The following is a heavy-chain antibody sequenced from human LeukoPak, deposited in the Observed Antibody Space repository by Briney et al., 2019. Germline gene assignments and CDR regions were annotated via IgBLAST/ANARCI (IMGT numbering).Heavy chain of an antibody. V-gene: IGHV5-51*01. CDR2: VYAGDSDT. D-gene: IGHD3/OR15-3a*01. CDR3: ARPGSNYFYYTMDV. Sequence: GESLKISCKGSGYSFTSSWIGWVRQMPGKGLEWMGTVYAGDSDTRYSPSFQGQVTMSADKSTSTAFLQWRSLKASDTAMYYCARPGSNYFYYTMDVWGQGTAVTVSS. J-gene: IGHJ6*02. CDR1: GYSFTSSW.